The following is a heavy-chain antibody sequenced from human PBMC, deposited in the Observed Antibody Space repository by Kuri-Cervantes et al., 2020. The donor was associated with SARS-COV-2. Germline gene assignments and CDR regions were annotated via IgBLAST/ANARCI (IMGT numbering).Heavy chain of an antibody. V-gene: IGHV3-7*03. CDR2: IKQDGSEK. CDR1: GFTFSSYW. Sequence: GESLKISCAASGFTFSSYWMSWVHQAPGKGLEWVANIKQDGSEKYYADSVKGRFTISRDNAKNSLYLQMNSLRAEDTALYYCAKDKVSGGDYGYMDVWGKGTTVTVSS. D-gene: IGHD3-10*01. J-gene: IGHJ6*03. CDR3: AKDKVSGGDYGYMDV.